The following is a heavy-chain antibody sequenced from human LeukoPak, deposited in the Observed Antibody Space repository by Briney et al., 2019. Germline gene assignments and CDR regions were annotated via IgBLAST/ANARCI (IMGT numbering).Heavy chain of an antibody. J-gene: IGHJ5*02. CDR3: ARSVYPRENWFDP. D-gene: IGHD1-26*01. V-gene: IGHV1-46*02. Sequence: ASVKVSCKASGYTFNTYGISWVRQAPGQGLEWMGIINPSGGSTSYAQKFQGRVTMTRDMSTSTVYMELSSLRSEDTAVYYCARSVYPRENWFDPWGQGTLVTVSS. CDR1: GYTFNTYG. CDR2: INPSGGST.